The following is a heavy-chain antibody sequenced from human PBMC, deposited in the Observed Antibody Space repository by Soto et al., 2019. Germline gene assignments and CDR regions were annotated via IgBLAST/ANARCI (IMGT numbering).Heavy chain of an antibody. J-gene: IGHJ4*02. CDR1: GFIFRDWF. CDR3: AYSSTPFDY. CDR2: ISKDSGRAT. V-gene: IGHV3-11*01. D-gene: IGHD6-13*01. Sequence: LRLSCAASGFIFRDWFMSWIRQAPGKGLEWISYISKDSGRATRYADSVKGRFTISRDNSKNTLYLQMNSLRAEDTAVYYCAYSSTPFDYWGQGTLVTVSS.